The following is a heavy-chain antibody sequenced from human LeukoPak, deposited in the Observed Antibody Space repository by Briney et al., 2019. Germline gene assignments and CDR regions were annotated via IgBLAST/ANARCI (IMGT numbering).Heavy chain of an antibody. CDR2: INTDESGT. CDR1: GFTFRNHW. D-gene: IGHD4-17*01. V-gene: IGHV3-74*01. CDR3: ARSDYGDNY. Sequence: GGSLRLSCAASGFTFRNHWMHWVRQAPGEGLVWVSRINTDESGTTYADSVKGRFTISRDNAKNTLYLQMSSLRVGDTAVYYCARSDYGDNYWGQGILVTVSS. J-gene: IGHJ4*02.